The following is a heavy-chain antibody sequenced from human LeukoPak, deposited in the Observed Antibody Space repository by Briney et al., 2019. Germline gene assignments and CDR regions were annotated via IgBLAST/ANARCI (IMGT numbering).Heavy chain of an antibody. CDR3: ARGFSGGYCSGGSCRPFDP. CDR1: GGSISSGGYY. D-gene: IGHD2-15*01. CDR2: IYYSGST. V-gene: IGHV4-31*03. Sequence: PSETLSLTCTVSGGSISSGGYYWGWIRQHPGKGLEWIGYIYYSGSTDYNPSLKSRVTISVDTFKNQFSLNVSPVTAADTAVYYCARGFSGGYCSGGSCRPFDPWGQGTLVTVSS. J-gene: IGHJ5*02.